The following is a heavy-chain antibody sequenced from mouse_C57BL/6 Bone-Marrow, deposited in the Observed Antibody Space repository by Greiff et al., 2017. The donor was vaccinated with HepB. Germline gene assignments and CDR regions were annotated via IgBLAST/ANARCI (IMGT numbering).Heavy chain of an antibody. J-gene: IGHJ2*01. V-gene: IGHV1-55*01. Sequence: QVQLQQPGAELVKPGASVKMSCKASGYTFTSYWITWVKQRPGQGLEWIGDIYPGSGSTNYNEKFKSKATLTVDTSSSTAYMQLSSLTSEDSAVYYCARPIYYYGSSYVDYWGQGTTLTVSS. D-gene: IGHD1-1*01. CDR1: GYTFTSYW. CDR2: IYPGSGST. CDR3: ARPIYYYGSSYVDY.